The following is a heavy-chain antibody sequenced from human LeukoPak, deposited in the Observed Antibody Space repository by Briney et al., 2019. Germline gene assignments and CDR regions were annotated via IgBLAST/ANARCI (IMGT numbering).Heavy chain of an antibody. V-gene: IGHV3-74*01. D-gene: IGHD2-15*01. CDR2: ITNDGSST. CDR3: ARELSGSISRHFDY. Sequence: PGGSLRLSCAASGLTFSSHWMHWFRQAPGKGLVWVSRITNDGSSTTYADSVKGRFSISRDNAKNALYLQMNSLRAEDTAVFYCARELSGSISRHFDYWGQGTLVTVSS. CDR1: GLTFSSHW. J-gene: IGHJ4*02.